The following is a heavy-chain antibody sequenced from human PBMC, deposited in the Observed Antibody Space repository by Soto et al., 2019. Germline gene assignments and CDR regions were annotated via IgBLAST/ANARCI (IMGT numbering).Heavy chain of an antibody. V-gene: IGHV3-30*18. CDR1: GFTFSSYG. CDR3: AKGDGYNYVDFDY. Sequence: VGSLRLSCAASGFTFSSYGMHWVRQAPGKGLEWVAVISYDGSNKYYADSVKGRFTISRDNSKNTLYLQMNSLRAEDTAVYYCAKGDGYNYVDFDYWGQGTLVTVSS. CDR2: ISYDGSNK. D-gene: IGHD5-12*01. J-gene: IGHJ4*02.